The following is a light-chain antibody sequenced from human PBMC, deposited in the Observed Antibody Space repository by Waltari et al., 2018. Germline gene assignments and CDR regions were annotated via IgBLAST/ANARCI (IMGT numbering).Light chain of an antibody. CDR1: QSITNW. CDR2: RAS. V-gene: IGKV1-5*03. Sequence: DIQMTQSTSTLSASVGDRVTITCRASQSITNWLAWYQQKPGKAPKLLIYRASNLESGVPSRFSGSGSGTEFTLTISSLQPDDFATYYCQQYDNYWTFGQGTKVEIK. J-gene: IGKJ1*01. CDR3: QQYDNYWT.